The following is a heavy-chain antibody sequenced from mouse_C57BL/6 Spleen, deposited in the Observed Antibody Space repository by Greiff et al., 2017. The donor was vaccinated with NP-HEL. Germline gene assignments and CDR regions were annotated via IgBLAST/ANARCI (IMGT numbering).Heavy chain of an antibody. Sequence: QVQLQQPGAELVKPGASVKLSCKASGYTFTSYWMHWVKQRPGQGLEWIGMIHPNSGSTNYNEKFKSKATLTVDKSSSTAYMQLSSLTSEDSAVSYCAHSTYGNGYWYFDVWGTGTTVTVSS. CDR2: IHPNSGST. V-gene: IGHV1-64*01. CDR1: GYTFTSYW. CDR3: AHSTYGNGYWYFDV. D-gene: IGHD2-1*01. J-gene: IGHJ1*03.